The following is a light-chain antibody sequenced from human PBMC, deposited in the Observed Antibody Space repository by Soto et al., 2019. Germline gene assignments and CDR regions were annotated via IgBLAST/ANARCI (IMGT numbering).Light chain of an antibody. V-gene: IGLV1-40*01. CDR2: DN. CDR3: AAWDASLNGVV. CDR1: SSNIGAGYD. J-gene: IGLJ2*01. Sequence: QSVLTQPPSVSGAPGQRVTISCTGSSSNIGAGYDVHWYQLLPGTAPKLLIYDNERPSGVPDRFSGSKSGTSASLAISGLQSDDEADYYCAAWDASLNGVVFGGGTKLTVL.